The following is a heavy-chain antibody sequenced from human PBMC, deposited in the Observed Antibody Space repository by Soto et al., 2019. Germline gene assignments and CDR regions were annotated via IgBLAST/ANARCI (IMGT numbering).Heavy chain of an antibody. J-gene: IGHJ5*02. CDR2: IYHSGST. Sequence: SETLSLTCAVSGGSISSSNWWSWVRQPPGKGLEWIGEIYHSGSTNYNPSLKSRVTISVDKSKNQFSLKLSSVTAADTAVYYCASYTIFGVVTSSSWFDPWGQGTLVTVSS. V-gene: IGHV4-4*02. CDR3: ASYTIFGVVTSSSWFDP. D-gene: IGHD3-3*01. CDR1: GGSISSSNW.